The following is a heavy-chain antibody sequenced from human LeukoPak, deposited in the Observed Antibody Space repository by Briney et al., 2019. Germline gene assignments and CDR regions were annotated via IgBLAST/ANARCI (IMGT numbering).Heavy chain of an antibody. D-gene: IGHD1-26*01. V-gene: IGHV4-59*01. J-gene: IGHJ4*02. CDR2: IYYSGST. Sequence: NTSETLSLTCTVSGGSISSYYWSWIRQPPGKGLEWIGYIYYSGSTNYNPSLKSRVTISVDTSKNQFSLKLSSVTAADTAVYYCARGATYYSGSYPSFDYWGQGTLVTVSS. CDR3: ARGATYYSGSYPSFDY. CDR1: GGSISSYY.